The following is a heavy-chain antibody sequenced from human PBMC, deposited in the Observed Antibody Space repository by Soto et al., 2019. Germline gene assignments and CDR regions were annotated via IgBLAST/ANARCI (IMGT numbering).Heavy chain of an antibody. J-gene: IGHJ6*03. D-gene: IGHD3-3*01. CDR2: IYYSGST. CDR3: ARRNGVGYYYYYMDV. V-gene: IGHV4-59*08. CDR1: GGSISSYY. Sequence: SETLSLTCTVSGGSISSYYWSWIRQPPGKGLEWIGYIYYSGSTNYNPSLKSRVTISVDTSKNQFSLKLSSVTAADTAVYYCARRNGVGYYYYYMDVWGKGTTVTVSS.